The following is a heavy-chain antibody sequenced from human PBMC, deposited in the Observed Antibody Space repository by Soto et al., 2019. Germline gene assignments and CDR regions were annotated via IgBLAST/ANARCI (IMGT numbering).Heavy chain of an antibody. J-gene: IGHJ5*02. V-gene: IGHV4-30-4*01. CDR1: GGSISSGDYY. D-gene: IGHD4-4*01. CDR3: AGVTVTTHGLDP. CDR2: IYYSGST. Sequence: PSETLSLTCTVSGGSISSGDYYWSWIRQPPGKGLEWIGYIYYSGSTYYNPSLKSRVTISVDTSKNQFSLKLSSVTAADTAVYYGAGVTVTTHGLDPWGQHPLVTVP.